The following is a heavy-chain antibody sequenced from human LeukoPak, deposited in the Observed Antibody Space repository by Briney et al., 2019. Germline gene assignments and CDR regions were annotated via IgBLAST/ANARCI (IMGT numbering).Heavy chain of an antibody. J-gene: IGHJ4*02. CDR1: GFTVSSNY. V-gene: IGHV3-66*01. CDR3: ARGPDYYDSSGYYYFDY. Sequence: GGSLRLSYAASGFTVSSNYMSWVRQAPGKGLEWVSVIYSGGSTYYADSVKGRFTISRDNSKNTLYLQMNSLRAEDTAVYYCARGPDYYDSSGYYYFDYWGQGTLVTVSS. D-gene: IGHD3-22*01. CDR2: IYSGGST.